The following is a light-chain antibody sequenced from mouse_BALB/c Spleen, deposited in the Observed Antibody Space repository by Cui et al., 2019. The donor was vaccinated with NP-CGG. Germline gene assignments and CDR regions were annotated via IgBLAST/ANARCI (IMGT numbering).Light chain of an antibody. V-gene: IGLV1*01. CDR1: TGAVTTSNY. J-gene: IGLJ1*01. CDR3: VLWYSNHWV. CDR2: GTN. Sequence: QAVVTQESALPTSPGETVTLTCRSSTGAVTTSNYANWVQEKPDHLFTGLIGGTNNRAPGFPARFSGSLIGDKAALTITGAQTEDEAIYFWVLWYSNHWVFGGGTKLTVL.